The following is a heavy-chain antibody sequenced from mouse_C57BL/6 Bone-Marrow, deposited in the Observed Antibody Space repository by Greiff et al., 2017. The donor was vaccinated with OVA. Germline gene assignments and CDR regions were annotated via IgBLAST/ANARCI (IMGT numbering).Heavy chain of an antibody. CDR1: GFSLTSYA. J-gene: IGHJ3*01. V-gene: IGHV2-9-1*01. CDR3: ASLYGNYAWFAY. Sequence: VNLVESGPGLVAPSQSLSITCTVSGFSLTSYAISWVRQPPGKGLEWLGVIWTGGGTNYNSALKSRLSISKDNSKSQVFLKMNSLQTDDTARYYCASLYGNYAWFAYWGQGTLVTVSA. CDR2: IWTGGGT. D-gene: IGHD2-1*01.